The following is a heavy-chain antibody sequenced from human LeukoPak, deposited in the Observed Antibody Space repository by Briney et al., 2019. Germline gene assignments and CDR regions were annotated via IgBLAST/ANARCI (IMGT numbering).Heavy chain of an antibody. Sequence: YPSGTLSLTCAVSGGSISSSNWWSWVRQPPGKGLEWIGSIYYSGSTYYNPSLKSRVTISVDTSKNQFSLKLSSVTAADTALYYCARLADAFDIWGQGTMVTVSS. CDR2: IYYSGST. CDR1: GGSISSSNW. CDR3: ARLADAFDI. V-gene: IGHV4-4*02. J-gene: IGHJ3*02.